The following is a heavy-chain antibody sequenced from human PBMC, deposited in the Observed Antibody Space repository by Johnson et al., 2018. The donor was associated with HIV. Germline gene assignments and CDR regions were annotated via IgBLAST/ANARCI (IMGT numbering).Heavy chain of an antibody. CDR1: GFTVSSNY. CDR2: IYSGGST. J-gene: IGHJ3*02. D-gene: IGHD3-3*01. Sequence: VQLVESGGGVVQPGRSLRLSCAASGFTVSSNYMSWVRQAPGKGLEWVSIIYSGGSTYYTDSLKGRFTMSRDNSKNSLYLQMNSLRAEDTALYYCARGSGDDAFDIWGQGTMVTVSS. V-gene: IGHV3-66*01. CDR3: ARGSGDDAFDI.